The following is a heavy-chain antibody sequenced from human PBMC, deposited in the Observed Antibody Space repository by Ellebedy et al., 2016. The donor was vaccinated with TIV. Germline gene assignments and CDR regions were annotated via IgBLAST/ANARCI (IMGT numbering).Heavy chain of an antibody. V-gene: IGHV1-18*04. J-gene: IGHJ5*02. Sequence: AASVKVSCKASGYTFTDYGLTWIRQAPGQGLEWMGWISGNNGHTNYAQKFQGRVTMTTDTSTNTAYVDLRSLRSDDTAVYYCARGVNGGNDHWGQGTLVTVSS. CDR2: ISGNNGHT. CDR3: ARGVNGGNDH. CDR1: GYTFTDYG. D-gene: IGHD2-15*01.